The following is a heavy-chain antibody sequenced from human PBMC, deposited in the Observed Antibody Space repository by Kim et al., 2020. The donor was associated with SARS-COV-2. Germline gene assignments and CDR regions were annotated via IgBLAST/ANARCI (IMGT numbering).Heavy chain of an antibody. Sequence: YYTDSVKRRFTISRDSDKNSLYLQMNGLRAEDTAVYYYTKGGGYYNRADFWGQGTLVTVSS. CDR3: TKGGGYYNRADF. D-gene: IGHD3-9*01. V-gene: IGHV3-48*03. J-gene: IGHJ4*02.